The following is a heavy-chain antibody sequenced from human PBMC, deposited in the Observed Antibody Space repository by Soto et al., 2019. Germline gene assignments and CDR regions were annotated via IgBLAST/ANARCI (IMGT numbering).Heavy chain of an antibody. CDR3: ARGLSFRGDFDV. D-gene: IGHD2-21*02. V-gene: IGHV4-4*02. Sequence: HLQASGPGLVKPSGTLSLTCDVSGGSISSSSWWTWVRQSPGKGLEWIGEIYHAGSPNYNPSFQSRVTILADKSKNHFSLRLTSVTAADTAIYYCARGLSFRGDFDVWGQGTTVTVSS. J-gene: IGHJ3*01. CDR1: GGSISSSSW. CDR2: IYHAGSP.